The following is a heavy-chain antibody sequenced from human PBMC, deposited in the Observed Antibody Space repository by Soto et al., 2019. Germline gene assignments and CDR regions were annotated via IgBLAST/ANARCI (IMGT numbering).Heavy chain of an antibody. V-gene: IGHV3-11*06. CDR2: FSSSGTYT. CDR1: GFTFSDYY. J-gene: IGHJ4*02. CDR3: ARDRGSGGGIDY. Sequence: QVQLVESGGGLVKPGGSLRLSCAASGFTFSDYYMSWIRQAPGKGLEWVSYFSSSGTYTKYTDSVKGRFTISRDNAKSVLYLQMNSLRDEDTAVYYCARDRGSGGGIDYWGQGTLVTVSS. D-gene: IGHD1-26*01.